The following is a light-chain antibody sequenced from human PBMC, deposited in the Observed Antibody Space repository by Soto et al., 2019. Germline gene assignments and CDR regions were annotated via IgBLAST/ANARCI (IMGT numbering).Light chain of an antibody. Sequence: QSVLTQPLSASGSPGQSVTISCTGTSSDVGGYNYVSWYQQEPGKAPKLLIYEVTKRPSGVPDRFSGSKSGNTASLTVSGLQAEDEADYYCSSYAGSNSYVFGTGTKVTVL. CDR2: EVT. V-gene: IGLV2-8*01. J-gene: IGLJ1*01. CDR1: SSDVGGYNY. CDR3: SSYAGSNSYV.